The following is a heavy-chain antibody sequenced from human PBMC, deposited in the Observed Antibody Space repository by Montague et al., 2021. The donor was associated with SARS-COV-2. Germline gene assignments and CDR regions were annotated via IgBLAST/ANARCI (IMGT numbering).Heavy chain of an antibody. CDR1: GGSISSYY. V-gene: IGHV4-59*08. CDR2: IYYSGST. CDR3: ARRALGSCSGGSCYSAFDY. Sequence: SETLSLTCTVSGGSISSYYWSWIRQPPGKGLEWIGYIYYSGSTNYNPSLKSRVTISVDTSKNQFSLKLSSVTAADTAVYYCARRALGSCSGGSCYSAFDYWGQGTLVTVSS. D-gene: IGHD2-15*01. J-gene: IGHJ4*02.